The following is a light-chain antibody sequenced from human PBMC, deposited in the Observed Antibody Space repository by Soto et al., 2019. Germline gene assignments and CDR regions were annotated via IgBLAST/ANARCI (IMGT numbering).Light chain of an antibody. CDR2: GAS. Sequence: DSVLTQSPDTLSLSPGERATLSCRASQSITNNYLAWYQQKPGQAPRLLIFGASTRAAGIPDRFSGSGSGTDFTLTISRLEPEDFAVYYCQQHGTSPITFGQGTRLEIK. J-gene: IGKJ5*01. CDR1: QSITNNY. CDR3: QQHGTSPIT. V-gene: IGKV3-20*01.